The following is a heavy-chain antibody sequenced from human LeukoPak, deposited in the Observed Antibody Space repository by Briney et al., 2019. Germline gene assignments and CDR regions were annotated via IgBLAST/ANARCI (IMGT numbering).Heavy chain of an antibody. CDR3: ARPPPAAAGKGTRRSYYYMDV. J-gene: IGHJ6*03. D-gene: IGHD6-13*01. CDR2: IYHSGST. Sequence: SETLSLTCAVSGGSISSSNWWSWVRRPPGKGLEWIGEIYHSGSTNYNPSLKSRVTISVDTSKNQFSLKLSSVTAADTAVYYCARPPPAAAGKGTRRSYYYMDVWGKGTTVTVSS. CDR1: GGSISSSNW. V-gene: IGHV4-4*02.